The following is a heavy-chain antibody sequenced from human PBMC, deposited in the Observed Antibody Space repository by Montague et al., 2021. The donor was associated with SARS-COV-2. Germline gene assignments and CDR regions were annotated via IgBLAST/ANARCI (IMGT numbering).Heavy chain of an antibody. V-gene: IGHV4-39*01. J-gene: IGHJ5*02. CDR3: TGQRWRGRFDP. Sequence: SETLSLTCDVSGGSVYSNADHLNSDYWAWVRQSPGRGLERIGSVXWRGQTWQNPSFRGRLTMSVDTSKNSVSLRLTSVTAADTAMYYCTGQRWRGRFDPWGLGTLVIVSS. D-gene: IGHD2-15*01. CDR1: GGSVYSNADHLNSDY. CDR2: VXWRGQT.